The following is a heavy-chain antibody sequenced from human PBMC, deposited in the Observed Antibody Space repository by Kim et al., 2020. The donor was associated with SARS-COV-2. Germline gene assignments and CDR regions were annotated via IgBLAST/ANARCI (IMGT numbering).Heavy chain of an antibody. CDR3: ARAPGEWLSAYGMDV. Sequence: GGSLRLSCAASGFTFSDHYMDWVRQAPGKGLEWVGRTKNKAHSYTTEYAASVKGRFIISRDDSKNSLCLQMSSLKIEDTAVYYCARAPGEWLSAYGMDVWGRGGTVTVSS. CDR1: GFTFSDHY. D-gene: IGHD3-3*01. V-gene: IGHV3-72*01. CDR2: TKNKAHSYTT. J-gene: IGHJ6*02.